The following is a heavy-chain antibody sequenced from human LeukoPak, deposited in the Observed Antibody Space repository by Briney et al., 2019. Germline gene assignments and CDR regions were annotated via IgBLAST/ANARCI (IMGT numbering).Heavy chain of an antibody. V-gene: IGHV1-46*01. D-gene: IGHD6-13*01. CDR2: INPSGGST. CDR1: GYTFTSYY. J-gene: IGHJ4*02. Sequence: ASVKVSCKASGYTFTSYYMHWVRQAPGQGLEWMGIINPSGGSTSYAQKLQGRVTMTTDTSTSTAYMELRSLRSDDTAVYYCARTRRGSSSWSDYWGQGTLVTVSS. CDR3: ARTRRGSSSWSDY.